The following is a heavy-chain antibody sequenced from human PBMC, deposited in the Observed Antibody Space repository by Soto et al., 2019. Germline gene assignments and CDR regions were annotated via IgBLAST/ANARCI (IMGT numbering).Heavy chain of an antibody. J-gene: IGHJ4*02. V-gene: IGHV1-3*01. CDR1: GDTFTSYY. Sequence: GASVKLSCKASGDTFTSYYINWVRQATGQRLEWMGWINAGNGNTKYSQKFQGRVTITRDTSASTAYMELSSLRSEDTAVYYCARSIVVVTAADYWGQGTLVTVSS. CDR3: ARSIVVVTAADY. D-gene: IGHD2-21*02. CDR2: INAGNGNT.